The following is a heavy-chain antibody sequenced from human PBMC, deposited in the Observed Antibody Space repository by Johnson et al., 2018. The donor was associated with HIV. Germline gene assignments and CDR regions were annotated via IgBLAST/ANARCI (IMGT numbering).Heavy chain of an antibody. D-gene: IGHD2-21*01. J-gene: IGHJ3*01. CDR3: AKVDCGGDTCAGYDPFDL. V-gene: IGHV3-74*03. CDR1: GFTFSSYG. CDR2: IYNDGSRT. Sequence: VQLVESGGGMVQPGRSLRLSCAASGFTFSSYGMHWVRQVPGKRPVWVARIYNDGSRTTYADSVRGRFTISRDNAKYTVDLQMNSLRVEDTAVYYCAKVDCGGDTCAGYDPFDLWGQGTLVTVSS.